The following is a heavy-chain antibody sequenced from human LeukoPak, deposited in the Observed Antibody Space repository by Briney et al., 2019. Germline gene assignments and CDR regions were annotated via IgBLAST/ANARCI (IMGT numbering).Heavy chain of an antibody. CDR1: GFALSSHW. Sequence: GGSLRLSCAASGFALSSHWMTWVRQVPGRGPEWVANVNRDGSEAYYLDSVKGRFTISKDNAKNSLYLQMNSLRAEDTALYHCARNDGMDVWGQGTTVIVSS. V-gene: IGHV3-7*03. CDR3: ARNDGMDV. CDR2: VNRDGSEA. D-gene: IGHD3-16*01. J-gene: IGHJ6*02.